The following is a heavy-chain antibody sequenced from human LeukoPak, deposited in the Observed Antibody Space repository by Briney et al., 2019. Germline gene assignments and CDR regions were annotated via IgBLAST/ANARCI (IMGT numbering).Heavy chain of an antibody. CDR3: APGTYSYGYLFDY. CDR2: ISSSSSYT. D-gene: IGHD5-18*01. V-gene: IGHV3-11*06. CDR1: GFTFSDYY. Sequence: GGSLRLSCAASGFTFSDYYMSWIRQAPGKGLEWVSYISSSSSYTNYADSVKGRFTISRDNAKNSLYLQMNSLRAEDTAVYYCAPGTYSYGYLFDYWGQGTLVIVSS. J-gene: IGHJ4*02.